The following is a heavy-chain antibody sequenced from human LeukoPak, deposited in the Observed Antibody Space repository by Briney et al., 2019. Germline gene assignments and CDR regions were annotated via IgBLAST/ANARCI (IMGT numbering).Heavy chain of an antibody. CDR2: ISMKSKSI. CDR1: GFTFSEHS. V-gene: IGHV3-48*01. CDR3: ARDGSPSFYYYYMDV. Sequence: PGGSLRLSCTASGFTFSEHSMNWVRQAPGKGLEWVSYISMKSKSIYYADSVRGRFIISRDNGKNSLSLQMNSLTAEDTAIYYLARDGSPSFYYYYMDVWGKGTTVTVSS. D-gene: IGHD2-2*03. J-gene: IGHJ6*03.